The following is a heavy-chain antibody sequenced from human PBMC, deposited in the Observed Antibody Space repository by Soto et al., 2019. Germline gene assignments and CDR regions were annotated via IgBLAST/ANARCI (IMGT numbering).Heavy chain of an antibody. CDR2: IYHSGST. V-gene: IGHV4-4*02. Sequence: QVQLQESGPGLVKPSGTLSLTCAVSGGSISSSNWWSWVRQPPGKGLEWIGEIYHSGSTNYNPSLKSRVTISVDKSKNQFSLKLSSVTAADTAVYYCASNPHTYYYDSSGYYGDYWGQGTLVTVSS. D-gene: IGHD3-22*01. J-gene: IGHJ4*02. CDR1: GGSISSSNW. CDR3: ASNPHTYYYDSSGYYGDY.